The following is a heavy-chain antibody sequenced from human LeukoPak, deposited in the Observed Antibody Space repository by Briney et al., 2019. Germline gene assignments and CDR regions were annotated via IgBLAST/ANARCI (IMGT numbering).Heavy chain of an antibody. D-gene: IGHD2-2*01. CDR2: ISGSGGST. V-gene: IGHV3-23*01. Sequence: PGGSLRLSCAASGFTFSSYAMSWVRQAPGKGLEWVSAISGSGGSTYYADSVKGRFTISRDNSKNTLYLQMNSQRAEDTAVYYCAKDLEDIVVVPAAHFDYWGQGTLVTVSS. CDR1: GFTFSSYA. CDR3: AKDLEDIVVVPAAHFDY. J-gene: IGHJ4*02.